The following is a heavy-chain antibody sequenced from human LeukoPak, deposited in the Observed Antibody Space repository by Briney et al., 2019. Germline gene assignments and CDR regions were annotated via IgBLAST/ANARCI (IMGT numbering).Heavy chain of an antibody. J-gene: IGHJ5*02. Sequence: ASVKVSCKASGYXFTSYDMSWVRQAPGQGLEWMGWIRSNDGHTKYAQKLQGRVTMTIDTSTTTVYMELRSLTSDDTAMYYCARQQLVPNWFDPWGQGTLVTVSS. CDR1: GYXFTSYD. CDR3: ARQQLVPNWFDP. D-gene: IGHD6-13*01. CDR2: IRSNDGHT. V-gene: IGHV1-18*01.